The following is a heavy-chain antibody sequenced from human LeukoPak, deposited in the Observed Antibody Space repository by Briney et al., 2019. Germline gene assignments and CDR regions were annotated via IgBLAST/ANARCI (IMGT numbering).Heavy chain of an antibody. CDR3: ARDYCSSTSCLFDY. Sequence: ASVKVSCKASGYTFTGYHMHWVRQAPGQGLEWMGRINSNSGDTNYAQKFQGRVAMTRDTSISTAFMELTGLRSDDTAVYYCARDYCSSTSCLFDYWGQGTLVTVSS. V-gene: IGHV1-2*06. CDR1: GYTFTGYH. J-gene: IGHJ4*02. D-gene: IGHD2-2*01. CDR2: INSNSGDT.